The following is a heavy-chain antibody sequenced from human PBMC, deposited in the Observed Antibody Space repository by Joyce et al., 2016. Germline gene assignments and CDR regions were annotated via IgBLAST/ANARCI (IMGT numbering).Heavy chain of an antibody. CDR2: IKQDGSAV. J-gene: IGHJ3*01. V-gene: IGHV3-7*01. CDR3: ARGKAFDV. Sequence: EVQLVASGGGLVQPGGSLRLSCAASGFTFSGNSMSWLRQAPGGGLELVANIKQDGSAVYYLDSVKGRFTVSRDNARSLVHLQMVSLRVEDTALYYCARGKAFDVWGQGTMVTVSS. CDR1: GFTFSGNS.